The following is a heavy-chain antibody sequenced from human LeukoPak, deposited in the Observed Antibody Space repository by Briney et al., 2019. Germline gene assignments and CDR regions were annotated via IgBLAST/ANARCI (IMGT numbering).Heavy chain of an antibody. CDR3: ARQRPTTTAFHV. D-gene: IGHD1-14*01. CDR2: INAADGNT. CDR1: GNTFSSNI. V-gene: IGHV1-3*01. Sequence: ASVKVSCKTSGNTFSSNIINWVRQAPGQRLDWMWWINAADGNTKYSEKFQGRVTITRDTSASTVYMDLSSLRSEDTAVYYCARQRPTTTAFHVWGQGTMVTVSP. J-gene: IGHJ3*01.